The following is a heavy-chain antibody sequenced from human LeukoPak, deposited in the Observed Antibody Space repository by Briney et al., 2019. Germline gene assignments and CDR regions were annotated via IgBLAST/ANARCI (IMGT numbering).Heavy chain of an antibody. CDR2: IYYSGST. CDR1: GGSISSYY. D-gene: IGHD6-13*01. V-gene: IGHV4-59*01. CDR3: ARVDRLASYSSSWTGAYFDY. Sequence: PSETLSLTCTVSGGSISSYYWSWIRQPPGKGLVWIGYIYYSGSTNYNPSLKSRVTISVDTSKNQFSLKLSSVTAADTAVYYCARVDRLASYSSSWTGAYFDYWGQGTLVTVSS. J-gene: IGHJ4*02.